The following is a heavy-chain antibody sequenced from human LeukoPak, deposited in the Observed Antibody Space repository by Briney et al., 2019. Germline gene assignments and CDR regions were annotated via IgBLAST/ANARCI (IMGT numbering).Heavy chain of an antibody. D-gene: IGHD2-21*01. J-gene: IGHJ4*02. Sequence: SETLSLTCTVSNDYISDYYWSWIRQPAGQGLEWIGRVSKFGNTNYNPSLKSRVTMSVQTSKNQFSLKLNSVTAADTAAYYCARQGSDNYFDSWGLGTLVTVSS. CDR1: NDYISDYY. CDR2: VSKFGNT. V-gene: IGHV4-4*07. CDR3: ARQGSDNYFDS.